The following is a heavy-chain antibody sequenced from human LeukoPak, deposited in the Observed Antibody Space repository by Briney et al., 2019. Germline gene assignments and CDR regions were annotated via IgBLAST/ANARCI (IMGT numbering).Heavy chain of an antibody. CDR2: IYSGDTT. J-gene: IGHJ4*02. V-gene: IGHV3-53*01. CDR3: ARFENCGGGSCHDS. Sequence: GGSLRLSCAASGFTVSSNYMSWVRQAPGKGLEWVSVIYSGDTTYYADSVKGRFTISRDNSKNTLYLQMNSLRAEDTAVYYCARFENCGGGSCHDSGGQGPLVTVS. D-gene: IGHD2-15*01. CDR1: GFTVSSNY.